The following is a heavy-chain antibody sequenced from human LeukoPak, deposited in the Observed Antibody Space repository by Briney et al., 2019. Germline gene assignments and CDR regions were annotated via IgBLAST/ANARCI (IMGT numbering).Heavy chain of an antibody. D-gene: IGHD3-9*01. CDR2: ISYDGSNK. CDR3: ARDGDPYDILTTPDY. V-gene: IGHV3-30-3*01. Sequence: PGGSRRLSCAASGFAFSSYAMHWVRQAPGKGLEWVAVISYDGSNKYYADSVKGRFTISRDNSKNTLYLQMNSLRAEDTAVYYCARDGDPYDILTTPDYWGQGTLVTVSS. J-gene: IGHJ4*02. CDR1: GFAFSSYA.